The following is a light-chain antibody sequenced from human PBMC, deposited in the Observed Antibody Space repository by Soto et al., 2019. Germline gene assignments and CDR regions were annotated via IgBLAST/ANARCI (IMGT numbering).Light chain of an antibody. CDR1: QSVSSY. J-gene: IGKJ2*01. Sequence: EIVLTQSPATLSLSPGERATLSCRASQSVSSYLAWYQQKPGQAPRLLIYDASSRATGIPARFSGSGSGTDFTLPTSSLEPEDFAFYYCQQRRKGGGGEYTFGQGTKLEIK. V-gene: IGKV3-11*01. CDR2: DAS. CDR3: QQRRKGGGGEYT.